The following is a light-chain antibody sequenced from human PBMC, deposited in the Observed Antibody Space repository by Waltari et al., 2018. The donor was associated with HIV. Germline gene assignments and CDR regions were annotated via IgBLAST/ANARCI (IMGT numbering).Light chain of an antibody. Sequence: QSVLTQPPSVSGAPVQRVTLSCTGSSSNIGAGYDVHWYQQLPGTAPKLLIFGSTNRPSGVPDRFSGSKSGTSASLAITGLQAEDEADYYCQSYDSSLSGSYVFGTGTKVTVL. CDR2: GST. CDR3: QSYDSSLSGSYV. V-gene: IGLV1-40*01. J-gene: IGLJ1*01. CDR1: SSNIGAGYD.